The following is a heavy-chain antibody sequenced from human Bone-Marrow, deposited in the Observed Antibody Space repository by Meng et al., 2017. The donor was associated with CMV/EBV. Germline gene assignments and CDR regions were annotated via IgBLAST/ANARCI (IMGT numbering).Heavy chain of an antibody. J-gene: IGHJ5*02. CDR2: IYYSGST. CDR3: ARCSPFALGTGDWFDP. D-gene: IGHD7-27*01. CDR1: GGSISSYY. Sequence: SETLSLTCTVSGGSISSYYWSWIRQPPGKGLEWIGYIYYSGSTNYNPSLKSRVTISVDTSKIQFSLKLSSVTAADTAVYFCARCSPFALGTGDWFDPWGQGTLVTVSS. V-gene: IGHV4-59*01.